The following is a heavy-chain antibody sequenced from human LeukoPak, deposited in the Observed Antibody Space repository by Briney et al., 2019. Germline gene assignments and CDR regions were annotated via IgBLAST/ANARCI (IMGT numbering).Heavy chain of an antibody. CDR2: ISAYNGNT. CDR3: ARRGYDSSGYYVHFDY. CDR1: GGTFSSYA. D-gene: IGHD3-22*01. Sequence: EASVKASCKASGGTFSSYAISWVRQAPGQGLEWMGWISAYNGNTNYAQKLQGRVTMTTDTSTSTAYMELRSLRSDDTAVYYCARRGYDSSGYYVHFDYWGQGTLVTVSS. J-gene: IGHJ4*02. V-gene: IGHV1-18*01.